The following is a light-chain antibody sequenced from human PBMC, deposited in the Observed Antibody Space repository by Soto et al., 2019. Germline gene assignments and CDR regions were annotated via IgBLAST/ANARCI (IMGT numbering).Light chain of an antibody. V-gene: IGKV3-20*01. CDR2: GTS. CDR1: QSLTSNY. Sequence: EIVLMQSPGTLSLSPGERATLSCRASQSLTSNYLAWYQQKPGQAPRLLISGTSNRATGIPDRFSGSGSGTDFTLTISRLEPDDFAVYYCQQYGDSVFSFGPGTTVDIK. CDR3: QQYGDSVFS. J-gene: IGKJ3*01.